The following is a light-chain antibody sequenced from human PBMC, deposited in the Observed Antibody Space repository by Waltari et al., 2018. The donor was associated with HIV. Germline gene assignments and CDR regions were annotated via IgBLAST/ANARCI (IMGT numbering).Light chain of an antibody. V-gene: IGLV3-21*04. CDR2: DDS. CDR1: NIGSKS. J-gene: IGLJ2*01. CDR3: QVWDSGSDDVV. Sequence: SYVLTQPPSVSVAPGKTARITCEGSNIGSKSVHWYQQKPGQAPVLVIYDDSDRPSGIPERFSGSNSDNTATLTISRVEVGDEADYFCQVWDSGSDDVVFGGGTELTVL.